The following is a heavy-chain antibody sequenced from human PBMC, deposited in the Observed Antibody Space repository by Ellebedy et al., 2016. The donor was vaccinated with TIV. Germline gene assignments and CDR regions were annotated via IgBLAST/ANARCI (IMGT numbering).Heavy chain of an antibody. CDR1: GGSFSGYY. CDR2: INHSGST. V-gene: IGHV4-34*01. CDR3: ARGPREGSSELDAFDI. Sequence: SETLSLTCAVYGGSFSGYYWSWIRQPPGKGLEWNGEINHSGSTNYNPSLKSRVPISVDTSKNQFSLKLSSVTAADTAVYYCARGPREGSSELDAFDIWGQGTMVTVSS. J-gene: IGHJ3*02. D-gene: IGHD6-25*01.